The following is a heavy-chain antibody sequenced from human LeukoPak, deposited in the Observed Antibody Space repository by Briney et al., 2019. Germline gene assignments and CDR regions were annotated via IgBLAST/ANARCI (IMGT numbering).Heavy chain of an antibody. D-gene: IGHD3-22*01. CDR3: ATPYYYDSSGYYYSDAFDI. J-gene: IGHJ3*02. CDR1: GYTFTSYY. CDR2: INPSGGST. V-gene: IGHV1-46*01. Sequence: ASVKVSCKASGYTFTSYYMHWVRQAPGQGLEWMGIINPSGGSTSYAQKFQGRVTMTRDTSTSTVYMELSSLRSEDTAVDYCATPYYYDSSGYYYSDAFDIWGQGTMVTVSS.